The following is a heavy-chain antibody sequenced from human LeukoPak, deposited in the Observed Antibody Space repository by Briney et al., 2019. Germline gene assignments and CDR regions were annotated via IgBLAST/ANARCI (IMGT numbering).Heavy chain of an antibody. J-gene: IGHJ4*02. CDR2: ISYDESNK. Sequence: GGSLRLSCAASGFTFSSYAIHWVRQAPGKGLEWVAVISYDESNKYYADSVKGRFTISRDTSKNTLYLQMNSLRVEDTAVYYCLRGYYDSNRYFDFDYWGRGTLVTVSS. V-gene: IGHV3-30-3*01. CDR1: GFTFSSYA. D-gene: IGHD3-22*01. CDR3: LRGYYDSNRYFDFDY.